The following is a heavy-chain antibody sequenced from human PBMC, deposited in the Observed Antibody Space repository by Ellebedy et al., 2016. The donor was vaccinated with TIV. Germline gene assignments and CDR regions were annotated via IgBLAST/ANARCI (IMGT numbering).Heavy chain of an antibody. CDR2: ISWDSNYI. CDR3: AKAQYGSGSSQAIQH. V-gene: IGHV3-9*01. CDR1: GFTFDEFA. J-gene: IGHJ1*01. Sequence: GGSLRLSCAASGFTFDEFAMHWVRQAPGKGPERVSGISWDSNYIGYADSVKGRFTISRENAKKYLYLQMNALRTEDTSVYYCAKAQYGSGSSQAIQHWGQGTLVTVSS. D-gene: IGHD3-10*01.